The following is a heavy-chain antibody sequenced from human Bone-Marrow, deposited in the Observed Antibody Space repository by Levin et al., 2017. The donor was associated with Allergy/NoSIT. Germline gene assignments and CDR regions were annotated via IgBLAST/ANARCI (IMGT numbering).Heavy chain of an antibody. J-gene: IGHJ4*02. CDR2: IYYSGST. V-gene: IGHV4-39*07. CDR3: ARGIAAAGSYFDY. Sequence: SETLSLTCTVPGGSISSSSYYWGWIRQPPGKGLEWIGSIYYSGSTYYNPSLKSRVTISVDTSKNQFSLKLSSVTAADTAVYYCARGIAAAGSYFDYWGQGTLVTVSS. D-gene: IGHD6-13*01. CDR1: GGSISSSSYY.